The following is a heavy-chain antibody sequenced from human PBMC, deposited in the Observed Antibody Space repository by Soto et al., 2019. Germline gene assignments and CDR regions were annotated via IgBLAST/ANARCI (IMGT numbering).Heavy chain of an antibody. Sequence: PSETLSLTCTVSGGSISSSSYYWGWIRQPPGKGLEWIGSIYYSGSTYYNPSLKSRVTISVDTSKNQFSLKLSSVTAADTAVYYCARRNYDYVWGSYRYTHLDYWGQGTLVTVSS. V-gene: IGHV4-39*01. CDR3: ARRNYDYVWGSYRYTHLDY. J-gene: IGHJ4*02. CDR2: IYYSGST. D-gene: IGHD3-16*02. CDR1: GGSISSSSYY.